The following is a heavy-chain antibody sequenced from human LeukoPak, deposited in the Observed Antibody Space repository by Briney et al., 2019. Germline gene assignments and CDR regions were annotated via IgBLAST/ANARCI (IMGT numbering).Heavy chain of an antibody. D-gene: IGHD4-23*01. V-gene: IGHV4-34*01. J-gene: IGHJ4*02. CDR3: ARHRQGLRWARTDFDY. CDR1: GGSFSGYY. CDR2: INHSGST. Sequence: SETLSLTCAVHGGSFSGYYWSWIRQPPGKGLEWIGEINHSGSTNYNPSLKSRVTISVDTSKNQFSLKLSSVTAADTAVYYCARHRQGLRWARTDFDYWGQGTLVTVSS.